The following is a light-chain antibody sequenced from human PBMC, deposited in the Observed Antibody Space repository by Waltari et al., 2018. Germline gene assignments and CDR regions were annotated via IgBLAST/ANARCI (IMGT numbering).Light chain of an antibody. J-gene: IGLJ3*02. V-gene: IGLV1-44*01. CDR2: TDN. Sequence: QSVLTQPPSASGTPGPGVTISCSGSSSNIGSNTETWYQQFPGTAPQLLIHTDNQRPSGVPDRFSGSKSGTSASLAISGLQSEDEAHYYCAAWDDSLNGRVFGGGTKVTVL. CDR1: SSNIGSNT. CDR3: AAWDDSLNGRV.